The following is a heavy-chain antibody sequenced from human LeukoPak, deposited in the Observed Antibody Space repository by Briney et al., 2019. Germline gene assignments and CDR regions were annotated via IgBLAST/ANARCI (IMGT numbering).Heavy chain of an antibody. V-gene: IGHV1-46*01. CDR1: GYTFTRYY. CDR3: ARGPSITMIRGGQWYYYMDV. CDR2: INPSGGST. J-gene: IGHJ6*03. D-gene: IGHD3-10*01. Sequence: GASVKVSCKASGYTFTRYYMYWVRQAPGQGLEWMGIINPSGGSTNYAQKFQGRVTMTRDTSTNTVYMELSSLRSEDTAVYYCARGPSITMIRGGQWYYYMDVWGKGTTVTGSS.